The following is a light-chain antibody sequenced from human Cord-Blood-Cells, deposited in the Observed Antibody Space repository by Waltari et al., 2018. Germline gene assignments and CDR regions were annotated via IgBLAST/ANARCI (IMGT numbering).Light chain of an antibody. J-gene: IGLJ1*01. CDR1: SSDVGGYNY. CDR3: SSYTSSSTYV. V-gene: IGLV2-14*01. Sequence: QSALTQPASVSGSPGQSITISCTGTSSDVGGYNYVSWYQQHPGKAPKLMIYDVSNRHSGFSNRFSGSKSGNTASLTISGLQAEDEADYYCSSYTSSSTYVFGTGTKVTVL. CDR2: DVS.